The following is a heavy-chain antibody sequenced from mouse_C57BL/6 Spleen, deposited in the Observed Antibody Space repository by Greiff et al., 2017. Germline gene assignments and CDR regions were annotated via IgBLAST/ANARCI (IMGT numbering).Heavy chain of an antibody. V-gene: IGHV1-64*01. Sequence: QVQLQQPGAELVKPGASVKLSCKASGYTFTSYWMHWVKQRPGQGLEWIGMIHPNSGSTNYNEKFKSKSTLTVDQSSCTPYMQLSSLTSEDSAVYYCSRIFTDGWFAYWGQVTLVTVSA. D-gene: IGHD2-3*01. CDR3: SRIFTDGWFAY. CDR1: GYTFTSYW. CDR2: IHPNSGST. J-gene: IGHJ3*01.